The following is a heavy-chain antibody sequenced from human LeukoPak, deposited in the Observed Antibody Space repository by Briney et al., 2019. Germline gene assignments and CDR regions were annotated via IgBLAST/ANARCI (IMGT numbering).Heavy chain of an antibody. CDR3: VTFYDTSANPPGFDP. CDR1: GYSFIDYY. J-gene: IGHJ5*02. CDR2: INPNSGGT. Sequence: ASVKVSCKASGYSFIDYYMHWVRQAPGQGLEWMGWINPNSGGTNYAQKFQDRVTMTRNTSISTAYMELSSLRSEDTAVYYCVTFYDTSANPPGFDPWGQGTLVTVSS. V-gene: IGHV1-2*02. D-gene: IGHD3-22*01.